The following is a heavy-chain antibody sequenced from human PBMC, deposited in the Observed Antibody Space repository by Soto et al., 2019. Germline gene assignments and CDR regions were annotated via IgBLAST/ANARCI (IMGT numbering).Heavy chain of an antibody. Sequence: EVLLLESGGALVQPGGSLRLSCTASGFPFSAYVMNWVRHAPGKGLDWVSGIGGSGDSIYYADSVKGRFTISRDNSKNALYLQMNNLRAEDTAVYYWARSGRPLSWFDPWGQGTMVTVS. CDR2: IGGSGDSI. J-gene: IGHJ5*02. V-gene: IGHV3-23*01. CDR1: GFPFSAYV. CDR3: ARSGRPLSWFDP.